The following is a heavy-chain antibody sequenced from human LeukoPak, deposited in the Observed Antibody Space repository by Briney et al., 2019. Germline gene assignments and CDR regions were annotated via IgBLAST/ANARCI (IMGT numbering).Heavy chain of an antibody. D-gene: IGHD5-12*01. CDR1: GGSFSGYY. Sequence: SKTLSLTCAVYGGSFSGYYWSWIRQPPGKGLEWIGQINHSGSTNYNPSLKSRVAISVDTSKNQFSLKLSSVTAADTAVYFCARGNAGGHDLGYYYYYMDVWGKGTTVTVSS. CDR3: ARGNAGGHDLGYYYYYMDV. CDR2: INHSGST. J-gene: IGHJ6*03. V-gene: IGHV4-34*01.